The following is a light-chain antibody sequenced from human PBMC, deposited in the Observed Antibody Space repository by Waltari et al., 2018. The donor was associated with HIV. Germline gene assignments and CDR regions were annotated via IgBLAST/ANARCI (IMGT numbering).Light chain of an antibody. Sequence: QSALTQPASVSGSPGQSITISCTGTSSDIGTYNYVSWYQQHPGKAPKLMIYDVSNVPAGCFDRFSGSKSGNTAALTVSGLQAEDEADEYCSSYKSSSTPVVFGGGTKLTVL. CDR1: SSDIGTYNY. V-gene: IGLV2-14*01. CDR2: DVS. CDR3: SSYKSSSTPVV. J-gene: IGLJ2*01.